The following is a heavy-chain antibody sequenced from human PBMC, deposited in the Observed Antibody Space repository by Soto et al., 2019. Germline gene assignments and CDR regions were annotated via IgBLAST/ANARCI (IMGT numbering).Heavy chain of an antibody. CDR1: GFTFSSYA. D-gene: IGHD6-19*01. CDR3: AKEGIAVAGTGLGYFDY. CDR2: ISGSGGST. J-gene: IGHJ4*02. V-gene: IGHV3-23*01. Sequence: GGSLRLSCAASGFTFSSYAMSWVRQAPGKGLEWVSAISGSGGSTYYADSVKGRFTISRDNSKNTLYLQMNSLRAEDTAVYYCAKEGIAVAGTGLGYFDYWGQGTLVTVSS.